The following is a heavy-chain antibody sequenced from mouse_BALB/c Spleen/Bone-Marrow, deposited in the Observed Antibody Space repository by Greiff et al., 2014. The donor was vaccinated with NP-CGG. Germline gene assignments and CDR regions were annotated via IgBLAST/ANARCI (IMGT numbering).Heavy chain of an antibody. CDR2: INPSSGYT. D-gene: IGHD2-4*01. J-gene: IGHJ2*01. CDR1: GYSFTSHT. V-gene: IGHV1-4*01. Sequence: VQLQQSGAELARPGASVKMSCKASGYSFTSHTMHWVKQRPGQGLEWIGYINPSSGYTNYNQKFKDKATLTADKSSSTAYMQLSSLTSEDSAVYYCARGWDYEGYFDYWGQGTTLTVSS. CDR3: ARGWDYEGYFDY.